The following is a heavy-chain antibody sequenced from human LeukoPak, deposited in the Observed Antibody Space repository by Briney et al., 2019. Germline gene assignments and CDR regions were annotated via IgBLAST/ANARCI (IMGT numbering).Heavy chain of an antibody. J-gene: IGHJ4*02. V-gene: IGHV1-69*13. CDR3: ARVAAARLGIGSYFDY. Sequence: ASVKVSCKASGGTSSSYAISWVRQAPGQGLEWMGGIIPIFGTANYAQKFQGRVTITADESTSTAYMELSSLRSEDTAVYYCARVAAARLGIGSYFDYWGQGTLVTVSS. CDR2: IIPIFGTA. CDR1: GGTSSSYA. D-gene: IGHD6-6*01.